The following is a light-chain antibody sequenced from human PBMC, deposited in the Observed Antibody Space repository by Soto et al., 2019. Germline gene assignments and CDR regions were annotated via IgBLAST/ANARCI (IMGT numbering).Light chain of an antibody. CDR1: SSDVGGHNY. Sequence: QSVLTQPASVSGSPGQSITISCTGTSSDVGGHNYVSWYQQHPGTAPKLMIYEVTNRPSGVSNRFSGSKSGNTASLTISGLQAEDQANYYCSSYTSSTTLAVVFGAGTKVTVL. CDR2: EVT. CDR3: SSYTSSTTLAVV. V-gene: IGLV2-14*01. J-gene: IGLJ2*01.